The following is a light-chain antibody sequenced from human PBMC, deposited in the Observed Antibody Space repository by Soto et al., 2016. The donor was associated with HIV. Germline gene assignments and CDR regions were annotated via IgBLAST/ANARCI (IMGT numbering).Light chain of an antibody. CDR2: GKD. Sequence: SSELTQDPAVSVALGQTVNITCQGDSLKTYYASWYQQKPGQAPVLVMYGKDKRPSGIPARFSGSSSGNPASLTIAETQAEDEADYYCLSRDTTNNHNYAFGTGTRVTVL. J-gene: IGLJ1*01. V-gene: IGLV3-19*01. CDR3: LSRDTTNNHNYA. CDR1: SLKTYY.